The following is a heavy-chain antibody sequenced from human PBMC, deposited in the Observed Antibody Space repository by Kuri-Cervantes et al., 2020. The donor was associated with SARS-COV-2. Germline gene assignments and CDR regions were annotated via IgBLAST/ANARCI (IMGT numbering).Heavy chain of an antibody. CDR1: GGTFSSYA. CDR2: IIPIFGTA. CDR3: ARDCKDSSSSSTFDY. J-gene: IGHJ4*02. D-gene: IGHD6-6*01. V-gene: IGHV1-69*13. Sequence: SVKVSCKASGGTFSSYAISWVRQAPGQGLEWMGRIIPIFGTANYARKFQGRVTITADESTSTAYMELSSLRSEDTAVYYCARDCKDSSSSSTFDYWGQGTLVTVSS.